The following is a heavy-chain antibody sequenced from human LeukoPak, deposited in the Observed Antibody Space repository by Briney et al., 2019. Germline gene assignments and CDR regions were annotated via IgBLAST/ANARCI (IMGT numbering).Heavy chain of an antibody. CDR3: ARADCTNGVCYWFDP. CDR2: IYHSGST. D-gene: IGHD2-8*01. CDR1: GGSISSGGYY. Sequence: SQTLSLTCTVSGGSISSGGYYWSWIRQSPGKGLEWIGYIYHSGSTYYNPSLKSRVTISVDRSKNQFSLKLSSVTAADTAVYYCARADCTNGVCYWFDPWGQGTLVTVSS. V-gene: IGHV4-30-2*06. J-gene: IGHJ5*02.